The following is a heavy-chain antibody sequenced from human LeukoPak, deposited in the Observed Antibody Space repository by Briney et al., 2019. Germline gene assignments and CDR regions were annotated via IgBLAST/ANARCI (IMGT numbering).Heavy chain of an antibody. Sequence: SETLSLTCSVSGGSISSYYWSWIRQPPGKGLEWIGYISYSGNTNYNPSLKSRVTISVDTSNNQFSLKLSSVTAADTAVYYCARTDGYNSHYFDYWGQGTLVTVSS. CDR2: ISYSGNT. CDR3: ARTDGYNSHYFDY. J-gene: IGHJ4*02. CDR1: GGSISSYY. D-gene: IGHD5-24*01. V-gene: IGHV4-59*08.